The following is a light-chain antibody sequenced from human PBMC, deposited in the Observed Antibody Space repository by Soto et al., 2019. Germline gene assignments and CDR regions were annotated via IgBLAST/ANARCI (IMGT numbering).Light chain of an antibody. CDR1: SSDIGSYNR. J-gene: IGLJ2*01. V-gene: IGLV2-18*02. CDR2: EVN. CDR3: SSYRSNSPVV. Sequence: QSVLTQPPSVSGSPGQSVTISCTGTSSDIGSYNRVSWYRQPPGTAPKLMISEVNNRPSGVPDRFSGSKSGNTASLTISGLQAEDEADYYCSSYRSNSPVVFGGGTKLTVL.